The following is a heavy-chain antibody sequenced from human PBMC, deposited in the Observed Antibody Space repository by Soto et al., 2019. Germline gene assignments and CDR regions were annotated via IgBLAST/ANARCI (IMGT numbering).Heavy chain of an antibody. CDR3: ARSRNKIHVVSSSACFSY. V-gene: IGHV4-39*01. CDR2: IYYSVFP. D-gene: IGHD6-6*01. CDR1: GGSISSSIYY. J-gene: IGHJ4*02. Sequence: PSATLSLTCTVSGGSISSSIYYWGWIRQPPGKGLEWIGSIYYSVFPCYNPSLKSRVTRSVDTSNNQFSPNLSAVTAADTAVYYCARSRNKIHVVSSSACFSYWGQASLITVSS.